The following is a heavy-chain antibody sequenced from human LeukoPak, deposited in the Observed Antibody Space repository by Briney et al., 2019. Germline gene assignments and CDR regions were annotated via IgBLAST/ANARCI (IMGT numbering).Heavy chain of an antibody. CDR1: GGSISSSNW. V-gene: IGHV4-4*02. D-gene: IGHD5-18*01. CDR2: IYHSGST. Sequence: SETLSLTCAVSGGSISSSNWWSGVRQPPGKGLEWIGEIYHSGSTNYNPSLKSRVTISVDKSKNQFSLKLSSVTAAGRAVYYCARDPATAMVGGSGYWGQGTLVTVSS. CDR3: ARDPATAMVGGSGY. J-gene: IGHJ4*02.